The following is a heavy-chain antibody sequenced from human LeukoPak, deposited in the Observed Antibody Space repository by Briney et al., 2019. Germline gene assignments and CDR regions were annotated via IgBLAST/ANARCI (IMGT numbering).Heavy chain of an antibody. V-gene: IGHV3-21*01. J-gene: IGHJ4*02. CDR2: ISSSSSYI. CDR1: GFTFSSYE. Sequence: GGSLRLSCAASGFTFSSYEMNWVRQAPGKGLEWVSSISSSSSYIYYADSVKGRFTISRDNAKNSLYLQMNSLRAEDTAVYYCAREIDRYYFDYWGQGTLVTVSS. D-gene: IGHD3-9*01. CDR3: AREIDRYYFDY.